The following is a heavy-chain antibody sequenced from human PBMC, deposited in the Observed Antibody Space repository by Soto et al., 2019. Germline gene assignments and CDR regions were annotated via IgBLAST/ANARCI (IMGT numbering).Heavy chain of an antibody. CDR1: GYTFTSYG. Sequence: QVQLVQSGAEVKKPGASVKVSCKASGYTFTSYGISWVRQAPGQGLEWMGWISAYNGNTNYAQKLQGRGTMTTDTYTSTAYVELRSLRSDDTAVYYCARRMPTVTTFPVNWFDPWGQGTLVTVSS. CDR2: ISAYNGNT. J-gene: IGHJ5*02. D-gene: IGHD4-17*01. CDR3: ARRMPTVTTFPVNWFDP. V-gene: IGHV1-18*01.